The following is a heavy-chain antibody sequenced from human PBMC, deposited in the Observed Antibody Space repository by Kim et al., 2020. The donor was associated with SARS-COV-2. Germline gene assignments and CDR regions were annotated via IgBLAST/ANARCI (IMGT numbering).Heavy chain of an antibody. D-gene: IGHD3-22*01. CDR2: IYYSGGT. J-gene: IGHJ3*02. CDR3: ARVPKTYYYDTGDYFNAFDI. CDR1: GGSISSYY. V-gene: IGHV4-59*01. Sequence: SETLSLTCSVSGGSISSYYWSWIRQPPGKGLEWIGYIYYSGGTNYNPSLKNRVTISLDASRTQFSLKLNFVTAADTAVYYCARVPKTYYYDTGDYFNAFDIWGQGTMVIVSS.